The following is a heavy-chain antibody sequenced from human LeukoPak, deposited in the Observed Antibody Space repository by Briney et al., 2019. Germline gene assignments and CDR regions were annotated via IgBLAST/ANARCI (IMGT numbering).Heavy chain of an antibody. Sequence: PGGSRRLSCAASGFTVSNALMYWVRQAPGKGLEWVGQIERKIDGTTDYAAPVKGRFSISRDDSENTLYLQMNSLKIEDTAVYYCSTYIVGASIPGDYWGQGTLLTVSS. D-gene: IGHD1-26*01. V-gene: IGHV3-15*04. CDR3: STYIVGASIPGDY. CDR2: IERKIDGTT. J-gene: IGHJ4*02. CDR1: GFTVSNAL.